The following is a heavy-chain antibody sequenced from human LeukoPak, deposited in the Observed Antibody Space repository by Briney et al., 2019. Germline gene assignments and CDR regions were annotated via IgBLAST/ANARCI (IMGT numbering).Heavy chain of an antibody. V-gene: IGHV1-69*04. D-gene: IGHD3-22*01. J-gene: IGHJ4*02. CDR1: GGTFISYA. Sequence: SVKVSCKASGGTFISYAISWVRQAPGQGLEWMGRIIPILGIANYAQKFQGRVTITADKSTSTTYMELSSLRSEDTAVYYCAREGYYDSSGTFDYWGQGTLVTVSS. CDR3: AREGYYDSSGTFDY. CDR2: IIPILGIA.